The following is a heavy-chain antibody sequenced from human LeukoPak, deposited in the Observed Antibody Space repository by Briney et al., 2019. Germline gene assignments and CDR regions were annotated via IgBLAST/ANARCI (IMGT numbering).Heavy chain of an antibody. CDR3: ARDSLFCTGGSCYSNYFDY. CDR1: GFTFSDYY. D-gene: IGHD2-15*01. V-gene: IGHV3-11*06. J-gene: IGHJ4*02. CDR2: ISGSSSYT. Sequence: GGSLRLSCAASGFTFSDYYMSWIRQAPGKGLDWVSYISGSSSYTDYADSVNGRFIISRDNARNSLYLQMNSLRAEDTAVYFCARDSLFCTGGSCYSNYFDYWGQGTLVTVSS.